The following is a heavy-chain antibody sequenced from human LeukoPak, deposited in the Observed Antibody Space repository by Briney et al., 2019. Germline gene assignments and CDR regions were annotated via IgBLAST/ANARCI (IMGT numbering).Heavy chain of an antibody. Sequence: SETLSLTCTVSGGSISSSSYYWGWIRQPPGKGLEWIGNIYYIGSTYYNPSLKSRVTISVDTSQNQFSLKLSSVTAADTAVYYCARHIGGRYYYYYMDVWGKGTTVTISS. V-gene: IGHV4-39*01. CDR2: IYYIGST. CDR3: ARHIGGRYYYYYMDV. J-gene: IGHJ6*03. CDR1: GGSISSSSYY. D-gene: IGHD3-16*02.